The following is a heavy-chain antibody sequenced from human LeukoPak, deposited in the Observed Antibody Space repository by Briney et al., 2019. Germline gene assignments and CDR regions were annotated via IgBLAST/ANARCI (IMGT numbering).Heavy chain of an antibody. V-gene: IGHV3-48*01. CDR1: GFTFSSYG. Sequence: PGGSLRLSCAASGFTFSSYGMHWVRQAPGEGLKWVAYFGITSTIYYAESVKGRFTISRDNAKNSLYLQMNSLRAEDTAVYYCAGFGDYPYWGQGTLVTVSS. CDR2: FGITSTI. J-gene: IGHJ4*02. D-gene: IGHD4-17*01. CDR3: AGFGDYPY.